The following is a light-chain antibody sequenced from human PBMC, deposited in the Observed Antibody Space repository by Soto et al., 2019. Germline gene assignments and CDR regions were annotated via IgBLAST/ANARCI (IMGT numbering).Light chain of an antibody. CDR3: QQYGSTPVT. CDR2: GAS. V-gene: IGKV3-20*01. J-gene: IGKJ1*01. CDR1: QSIRSNY. Sequence: EIVLTHSPGTLSLSPGERATLSCRASQSIRSNYLAWYQQKPGQAPRFLIYGASSRATGIPDRFSGSGSGTDFTLTISRLEPEDFAVYYCQQYGSTPVTFGQGTKVDIK.